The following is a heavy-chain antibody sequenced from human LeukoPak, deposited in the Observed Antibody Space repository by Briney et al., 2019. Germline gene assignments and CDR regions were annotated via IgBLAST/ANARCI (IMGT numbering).Heavy chain of an antibody. Sequence: PGGSLRLSCAASGFTFSNYWMHWARQSPGKGLEWVSRSNSDESLTYYADSVKGRFTISRDNAKDTVYLQLNSLRAEDTAVYYCAASGPFHHWGQGTLVIVSS. V-gene: IGHV3-74*01. CDR2: SNSDESLT. J-gene: IGHJ1*01. CDR1: GFTFSNYW. D-gene: IGHD3-10*01. CDR3: AASGPFHH.